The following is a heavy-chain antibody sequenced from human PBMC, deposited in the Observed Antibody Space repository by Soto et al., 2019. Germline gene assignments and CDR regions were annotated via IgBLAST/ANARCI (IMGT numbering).Heavy chain of an antibody. J-gene: IGHJ4*02. CDR2: VSASGSIT. D-gene: IGHD2-15*01. CDR3: AKGDCSGGRCYRGFDY. Sequence: GWSLRLSCAASGFTFSSYDMNWVRQAPGKGLEWVSGVSASGSITSYADSAKGRFAISRDNAKNTVFLQMTGLRAEDTAVYFCAKGDCSGGRCYRGFDYWGQGTLVTVYS. CDR1: GFTFSSYD. V-gene: IGHV3-23*01.